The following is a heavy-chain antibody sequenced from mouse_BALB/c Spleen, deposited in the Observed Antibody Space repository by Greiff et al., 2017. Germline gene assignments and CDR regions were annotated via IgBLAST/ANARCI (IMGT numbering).Heavy chain of an antibody. CDR3: ARDGYHGNYFDY. V-gene: IGHV1-63*02. Sequence: VQLQQSGAELVRPGTSVKISCKASGYTFTNYWLGWVKQRPGHGLEWIGDIYPGGGYTNYNEKFKGKATLTADTSSSTAYMQLSSLTSEDSAVYFCARDGYHGNYFDYWGQGTTLTVSS. D-gene: IGHD1-1*02. J-gene: IGHJ2*01. CDR2: IYPGGGYT. CDR1: GYTFTNYW.